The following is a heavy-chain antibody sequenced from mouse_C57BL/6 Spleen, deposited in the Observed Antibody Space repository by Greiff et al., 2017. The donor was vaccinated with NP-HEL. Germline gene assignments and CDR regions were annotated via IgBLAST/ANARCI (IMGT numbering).Heavy chain of an antibody. J-gene: IGHJ2*01. CDR1: GYSFTGYF. V-gene: IGHV1-20*01. Sequence: VQLKESGPELVKPGDSVKISCKASGYSFTGYFMNWVMQSHGKSLGWIGRINPYNGDTFYNQKFKGKATLTVDKSSSTAHMELRSLTSEDSAVYYCARSYYDYDLLAYWGQGTTLTVSS. CDR2: INPYNGDT. D-gene: IGHD2-4*01. CDR3: ARSYYDYDLLAY.